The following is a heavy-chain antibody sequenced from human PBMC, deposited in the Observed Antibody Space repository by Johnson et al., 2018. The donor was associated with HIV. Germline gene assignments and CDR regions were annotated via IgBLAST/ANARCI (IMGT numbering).Heavy chain of an antibody. CDR1: GFTVSSNY. D-gene: IGHD2-8*01. CDR2: IYSDGST. Sequence: EVQLVESGGGLVKPGGSLRLSCAASGFTVSSNYMSWVRQAPGKGLEWVSIIYSDGSTYFADSVKGRFPISRDNSKNTLFLQMNSLRVEDTAVYYCARLKNGAVDIWGQGTMVTVSS. J-gene: IGHJ3*02. V-gene: IGHV3-53*01. CDR3: ARLKNGAVDI.